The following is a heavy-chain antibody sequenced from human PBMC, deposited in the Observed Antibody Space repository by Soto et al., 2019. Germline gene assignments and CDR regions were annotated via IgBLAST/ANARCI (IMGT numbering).Heavy chain of an antibody. CDR1: GGYFSCYC. Sequence: SVTLCVTCAVYGGYFSCYCWSWIRQPPGKGLEWIGEINHSGSTNYNPSLKSRVTISVDTSKNQFSLKLSSVTAADTAVYYCARGFLTVTYDYWGQGTLVTVSS. D-gene: IGHD4-17*01. CDR2: INHSGST. CDR3: ARGFLTVTYDY. V-gene: IGHV4-34*01. J-gene: IGHJ4*02.